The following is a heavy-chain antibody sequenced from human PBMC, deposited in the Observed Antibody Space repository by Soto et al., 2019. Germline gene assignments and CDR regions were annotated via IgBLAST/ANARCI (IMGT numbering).Heavy chain of an antibody. CDR1: GYTFTGYY. V-gene: IGHV1-2*02. J-gene: IGHJ4*02. CDR2: INPNSGGT. CDR3: AYSAYYDSSGYHPDY. D-gene: IGHD3-22*01. Sequence: ASVKVSCKASGYTFTGYYMHWARQAPGQGLEWMGWINPNSGGTNYAQKFQGRVTMTRDTSISTAYMELSRLRSDDTAVYYCAYSAYYDSSGYHPDYWGQGTLVTVSS.